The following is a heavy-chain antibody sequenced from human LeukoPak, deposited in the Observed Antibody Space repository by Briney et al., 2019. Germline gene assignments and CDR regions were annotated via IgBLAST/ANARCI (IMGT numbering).Heavy chain of an antibody. CDR2: IRAYNGNT. D-gene: IGHD1-26*01. V-gene: IGHV1-18*01. J-gene: IGHJ4*02. CDR3: ASLVGATPFDH. CDR1: GYTSTSYG. Sequence: ASVKVSCKASGYTSTSYGIIWVRQAPGQGLEWMGWIRAYNGNTNYAQNLQGRVTMTTDTSTNTAYMELRSLRSDDTAVYYCASLVGATPFDHWGQGTLVTVSS.